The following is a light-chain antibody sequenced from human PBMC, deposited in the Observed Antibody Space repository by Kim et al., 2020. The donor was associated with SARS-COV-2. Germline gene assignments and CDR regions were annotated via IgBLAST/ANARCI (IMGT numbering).Light chain of an antibody. V-gene: IGKV1-39*01. Sequence: ASVGDRVTITCRASQSISSYLNWYQQKPGEAPKLLIYAASSLQSGVPSRFSGSGAGTDFTLIINSLQPEDFATYYCQESYSSPFTFGQGTRLEIK. CDR3: QESYSSPFT. CDR1: QSISSY. CDR2: AAS. J-gene: IGKJ5*01.